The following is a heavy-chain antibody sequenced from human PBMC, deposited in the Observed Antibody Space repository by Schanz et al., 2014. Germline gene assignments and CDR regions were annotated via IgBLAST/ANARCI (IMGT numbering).Heavy chain of an antibody. CDR3: ARGTDWNLHY. CDR1: GFTVSSNH. V-gene: IGHV3-23*04. Sequence: EGQLAESGGGLVQPGGSLRLSCAVSGFTVSSNHMSWVRQAPGKGLEWVSAISGSGGSTYYADSVKGRFTISRDNSKNTLYLQMNSLRAGDTAVYYCARGTDWNLHYWGQGALVTGSS. CDR2: ISGSGGST. D-gene: IGHD1-1*01. J-gene: IGHJ4*02.